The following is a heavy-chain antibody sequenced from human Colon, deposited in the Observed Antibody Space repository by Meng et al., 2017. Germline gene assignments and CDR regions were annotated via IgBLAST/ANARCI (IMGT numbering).Heavy chain of an antibody. CDR2: FFHTGRT. V-gene: IGHV4-4*02. Sequence: VQREEAGPGLMKPSGTRAVTCAVSGGSIGSTWCSWVRRPPGKGLGWIGEFFHTGRTNYDPSLKSRVTISVDKSNNQFSLKLTSVTAADTAVYYCARHISILGQRGFDYWGQGTLVTVSS. J-gene: IGHJ4*02. CDR3: ARHISILGQRGFDY. D-gene: IGHD3/OR15-3a*01. CDR1: GGSIGSTW.